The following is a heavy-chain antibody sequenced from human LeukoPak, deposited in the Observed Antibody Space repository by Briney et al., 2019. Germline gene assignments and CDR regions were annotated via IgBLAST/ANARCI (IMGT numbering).Heavy chain of an antibody. CDR1: GGTFSSYA. J-gene: IGHJ4*02. Sequence: ASVKVSCTASGGTFSSYAISWVRQAPGQGLEWMGGIIPIFGTANYAQKFQGRVTITTDESTSTAYMELSSLRSEDTAVYYRARQRIVGAYFDYWGQGTLVTVSS. CDR3: ARQRIVGAYFDY. D-gene: IGHD1-26*01. V-gene: IGHV1-69*05. CDR2: IIPIFGTA.